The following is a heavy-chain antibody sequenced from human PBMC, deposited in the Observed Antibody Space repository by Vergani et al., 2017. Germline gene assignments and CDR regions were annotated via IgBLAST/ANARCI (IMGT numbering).Heavy chain of an antibody. CDR2: IYYSGST. CDR1: GGSISSSSYY. J-gene: IGHJ4*02. CDR3: ASAQDYYDSSGYYFFFRY. V-gene: IGHV4-39*01. D-gene: IGHD3-22*01. Sequence: QVQLQQWGAGLLKPSETLSLTCTVSGGSISSSSYYWGWIRQPPGKGLEWIGSIYYSGSTYYNPSLKSRVSMSVDTSKNQFSLKLSSVTAADTAVYYCASAQDYYDSSGYYFFFRYWGQGTLVTVSS.